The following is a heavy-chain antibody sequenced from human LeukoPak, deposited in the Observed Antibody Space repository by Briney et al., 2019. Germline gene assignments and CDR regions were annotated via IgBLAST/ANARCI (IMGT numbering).Heavy chain of an antibody. CDR2: IYSGGST. V-gene: IGHV3-53*01. D-gene: IGHD3-16*01. CDR1: GFTSSSYS. CDR3: ARAKGGLSEDY. Sequence: GGSLRLSCAASGFTSSSYSMNWVRQAPGKGLEWVSVIYSGGSTYYADSVKGRFTISRDNSRNTLYLQMNSLRAEDTAVYYCARAKGGLSEDYWGQGTLVTVSS. J-gene: IGHJ4*02.